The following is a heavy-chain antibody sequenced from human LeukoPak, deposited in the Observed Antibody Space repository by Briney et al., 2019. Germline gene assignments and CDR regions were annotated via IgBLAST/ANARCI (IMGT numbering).Heavy chain of an antibody. V-gene: IGHV1-46*01. Sequence: ASVKVSCKASGYTFTSYYMHWVRQAPGQGLEWMGIINPSGGSTSYAQKFQGRVTMTRDTSTSTVYMELSSLRSEDTAVYYCARSPQSGSYYGAFDIWGQGTMVTVSS. CDR2: INPSGGST. J-gene: IGHJ3*02. D-gene: IGHD1-26*01. CDR3: ARSPQSGSYYGAFDI. CDR1: GYTFTSYY.